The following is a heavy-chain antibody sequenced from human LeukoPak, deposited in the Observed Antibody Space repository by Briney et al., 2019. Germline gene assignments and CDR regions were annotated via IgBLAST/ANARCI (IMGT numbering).Heavy chain of an antibody. CDR1: GGSISSTNYY. CDR3: ARDQTYSGSGIYTYFDY. V-gene: IGHV4-39*02. CDR2: IYYSGST. J-gene: IGHJ4*02. Sequence: SETLSLTCTVSGGSISSTNYYWAWIRQPPGKGLEWIGNIYYSGSTYYNPSLTSRVTISRDTSKNHYSLKLSSVTATDTAVYYCARDQTYSGSGIYTYFDYWGQGILVTVSS. D-gene: IGHD3-10*01.